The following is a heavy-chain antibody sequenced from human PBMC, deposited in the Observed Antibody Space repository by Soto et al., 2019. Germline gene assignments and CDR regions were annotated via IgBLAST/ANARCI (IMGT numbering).Heavy chain of an antibody. CDR1: GFTFSNAW. J-gene: IGHJ4*02. V-gene: IGHV3-15*01. CDR3: TAGQ. CDR2: IKSKTDGGTT. Sequence: EVQLVESGGGLVKPGGSLRLSCAASGFTFSNAWMSWVRQAPGKGLEWVGCIKSKTDGGTTDYAAPVKGRFTISRDDSKNTLYLQMNSLKTEDTAVYYCTAGQWGQGTLVTVSS.